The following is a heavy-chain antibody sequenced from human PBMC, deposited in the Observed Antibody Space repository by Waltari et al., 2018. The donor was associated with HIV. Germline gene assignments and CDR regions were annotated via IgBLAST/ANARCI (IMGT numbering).Heavy chain of an antibody. CDR2: VHHSGIQ. Sequence: QVQIQQWGAGLLKPSGTLSLSCAVYDGSLSGFYWSWIRQSPEMRLEWIGEVHHSGIQNDNPSVKGRATIAVDAAKNQVSLDLKSVSAADTALYYCARGRKRRLQYTAPPGAFDIWGHGTMVTVSS. J-gene: IGHJ3*02. CDR3: ARGRKRRLQYTAPPGAFDI. CDR1: DGSLSGFY. D-gene: IGHD1-1*01. V-gene: IGHV4-34*02.